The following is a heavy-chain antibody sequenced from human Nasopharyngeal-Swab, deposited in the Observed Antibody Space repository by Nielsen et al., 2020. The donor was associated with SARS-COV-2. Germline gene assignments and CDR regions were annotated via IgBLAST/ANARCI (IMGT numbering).Heavy chain of an antibody. J-gene: IGHJ4*02. CDR2: ISAYNGNT. CDR3: ARAGTWIQLFSKDYYFDY. V-gene: IGHV1-18*01. Sequence: ASVKVSCKASGYTFTSYGISWVRQAHEQGLEWMGWISAYNGNTNYAQKLQGRVSMTTDTSTTTAYMELRSLRSDDTAVYYCARAGTWIQLFSKDYYFDYWGQGTLVTVSS. CDR1: GYTFTSYG. D-gene: IGHD5-18*01.